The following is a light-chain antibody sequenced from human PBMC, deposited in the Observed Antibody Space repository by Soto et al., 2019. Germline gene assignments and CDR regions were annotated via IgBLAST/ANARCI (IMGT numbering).Light chain of an antibody. V-gene: IGKV3-20*01. J-gene: IGKJ4*01. CDR3: QQYGTAPLT. CDR1: QSIAANY. Sequence: EIVLTQSPGSLSLSPGERATLSCRASQSIAANYLAWYQQKPGQAPRLLIYVTSSRATGIPDRFSGSGSGTDFTLTIRRLGPEDFAVYYCQQYGTAPLTFGGGTKVDIK. CDR2: VTS.